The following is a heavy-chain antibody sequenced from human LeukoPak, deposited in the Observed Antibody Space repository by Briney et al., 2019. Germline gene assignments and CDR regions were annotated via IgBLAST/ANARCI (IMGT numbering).Heavy chain of an antibody. CDR2: IYSGGST. Sequence: GGSLRLSCAASGFTFSSYWMSWVRQAPGKGLEWVSVIYSGGSTYYADSVKGRFTISRDNSKNTLYLQMNSLRAEDTAVYYCARDAYCSSTSCYPIYWGQGTLVTVSS. V-gene: IGHV3-53*01. D-gene: IGHD2-2*01. J-gene: IGHJ4*02. CDR1: GFTFSSYW. CDR3: ARDAYCSSTSCYPIY.